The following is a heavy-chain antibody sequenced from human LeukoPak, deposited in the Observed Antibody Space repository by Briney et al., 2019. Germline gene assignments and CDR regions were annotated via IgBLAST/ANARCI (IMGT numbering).Heavy chain of an antibody. CDR2: IYHSGST. CDR3: ARVFSDSDAYSPLEY. J-gene: IGHJ4*02. Sequence: SETLSLTCTVSGYSISSGYYWGWIRQPPGKGLEWIGSIYHSGSTYYRSSLKSRVTISVDTSKNQFSLKLSSVTAADTAVYYCARVFSDSDAYSPLEYWGQGTLVTVSS. CDR1: GYSISSGYY. D-gene: IGHD3-16*01. V-gene: IGHV4-38-2*02.